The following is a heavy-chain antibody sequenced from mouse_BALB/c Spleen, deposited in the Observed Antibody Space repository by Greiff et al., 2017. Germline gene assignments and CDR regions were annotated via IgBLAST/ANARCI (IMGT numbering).Heavy chain of an antibody. D-gene: IGHD4-1*01. CDR2: ISYDGSN. J-gene: IGHJ2*01. CDR1: GYSITSGYY. V-gene: IGHV3-6*02. Sequence: DVKLQESGPGLVKPSQSLSLTCSVTGYSITSGYYWNWIRQFPGNKLEWMGYISYDGSNNYNPSLKNRISITRDTSKNQFFLKLNSVTTEDTATYYCARESDLGYYFDYWGQGTTLTVSS. CDR3: ARESDLGYYFDY.